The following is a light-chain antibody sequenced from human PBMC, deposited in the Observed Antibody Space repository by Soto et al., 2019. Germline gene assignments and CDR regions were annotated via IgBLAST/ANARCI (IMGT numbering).Light chain of an antibody. CDR2: DAS. CDR3: QQYNSYSFT. J-gene: IGKJ3*01. CDR1: QSISSW. Sequence: DIQMTQSPSTLSASVGDRVTITCRASQSISSWLAWYQQKPGKAPKLLIYDASSLESGVPSRFSGSGSGTEFTLTISSLQPDDFATYYCQQYNSYSFTXGPGTKVDIK. V-gene: IGKV1-5*01.